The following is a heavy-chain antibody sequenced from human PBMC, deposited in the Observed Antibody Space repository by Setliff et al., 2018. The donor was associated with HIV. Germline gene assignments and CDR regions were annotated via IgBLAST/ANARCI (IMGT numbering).Heavy chain of an antibody. V-gene: IGHV4-39*01. J-gene: IGHJ4*02. CDR3: ARHLTTAVSPSYFDS. Sequence: NPSETLSLTCTVSGGSVSTTYYWGWIRQPPGKGLEWIASIYYSGNTYYNPSLKSRVTISIDTSKNQFSLKLSSVTAADTAVYYCARHLTTAVSPSYFDSWGQGTLVTVSS. CDR2: IYYSGNT. CDR1: GGSVSTTYY. D-gene: IGHD3-9*01.